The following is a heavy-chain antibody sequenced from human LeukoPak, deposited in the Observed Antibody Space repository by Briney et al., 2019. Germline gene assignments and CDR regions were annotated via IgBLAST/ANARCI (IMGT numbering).Heavy chain of an antibody. Sequence: PSETLSLTRTVSGGSLSSYYWSWIRQPAGKGLEWIGRIYTSGSNNYNPSLKSRVTMSVDTSKYQYSLKLSSVTAADTAVYYCAREESLSSGWRTSWFDPWGQGTLVTVSS. CDR1: GGSLSSYY. V-gene: IGHV4-4*07. D-gene: IGHD6-19*01. CDR3: AREESLSSGWRTSWFDP. J-gene: IGHJ5*02. CDR2: IYTSGSN.